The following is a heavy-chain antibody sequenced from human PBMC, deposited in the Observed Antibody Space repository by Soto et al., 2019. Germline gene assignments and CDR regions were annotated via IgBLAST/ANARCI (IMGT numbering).Heavy chain of an antibody. CDR2: ISSSSSYI. Sequence: LRLSCAASGFTFSSYSMNWVRQAPGKGLEWVSSISSSSSYIYYADSVKGRFTISRDNAKNSLYLQMNSLRAEDTAVYYCARARYYYDSSGYYHWGQGTLVTVSS. J-gene: IGHJ5*02. D-gene: IGHD3-22*01. CDR1: GFTFSSYS. CDR3: ARARYYYDSSGYYH. V-gene: IGHV3-21*01.